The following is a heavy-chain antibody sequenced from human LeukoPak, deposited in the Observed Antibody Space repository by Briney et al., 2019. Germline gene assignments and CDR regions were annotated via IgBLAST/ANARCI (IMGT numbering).Heavy chain of an antibody. Sequence: ASVKVSCKAFGYTFTSYAMNWVRQAPGQGLEWMGWINTNTGNPTYAQGFTGRFVFSLDTSVSTAYLQISSLKAEDTAVYYCARAVEDIVVVVAAALYWGQETLDSVSS. CDR2: INTNTGNP. CDR3: ARAVEDIVVVVAAALY. D-gene: IGHD2-15*01. V-gene: IGHV7-4-1*02. CDR1: GYTFTSYA. J-gene: IGHJ4*02.